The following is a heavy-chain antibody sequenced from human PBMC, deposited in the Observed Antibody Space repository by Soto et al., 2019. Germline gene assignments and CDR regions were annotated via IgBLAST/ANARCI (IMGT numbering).Heavy chain of an antibody. CDR2: ISSSSSYT. V-gene: IGHV3-11*06. J-gene: IGHJ4*02. D-gene: IGHD1-1*01. Sequence: PGGSLRISCAASGFTFSDYYMSWIRQAPGKGLEWVSYISSSSSYTNYADSVKGRFTISRDNAKNSLYLQMNSLRAEDTAVYYCARERTTGTYNYWGQGTLVTVSS. CDR1: GFTFSDYY. CDR3: ARERTTGTYNY.